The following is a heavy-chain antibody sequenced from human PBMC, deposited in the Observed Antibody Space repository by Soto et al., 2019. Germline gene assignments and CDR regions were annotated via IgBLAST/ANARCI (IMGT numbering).Heavy chain of an antibody. CDR1: GFTFTSSA. J-gene: IGHJ6*03. V-gene: IGHV1-58*02. D-gene: IGHD3-3*01. Sequence: ASVKVSCKASGFTFTSSAMQWVRQARGQRLEWIGWIVVGSGNTNYAQKFQERVTITRDMSTSTAYMELSSLRSEDTAVYYCAASASLPTIFGVVDYYYYYMDVWGKGTTVTVSS. CDR2: IVVGSGNT. CDR3: AASASLPTIFGVVDYYYYYMDV.